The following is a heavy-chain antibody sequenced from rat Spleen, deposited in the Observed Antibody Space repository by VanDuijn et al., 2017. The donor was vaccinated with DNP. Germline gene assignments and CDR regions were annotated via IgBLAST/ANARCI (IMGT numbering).Heavy chain of an antibody. CDR3: ARLGGYNPRWFAY. CDR1: GFTFSNYY. D-gene: IGHD1-4*01. CDR2: INTSGGRA. Sequence: EVQLVESGGGLVQPGRSLKLSCAASGFTFSNYYMAWVRQAPKKGLEWVATINTSGGRAFFPDSVKGRFTISRDNAKSSLYLQMNSLKSEDTATYYCARLGGYNPRWFAYWGQGTLVTVSS. V-gene: IGHV5-25*01. J-gene: IGHJ3*01.